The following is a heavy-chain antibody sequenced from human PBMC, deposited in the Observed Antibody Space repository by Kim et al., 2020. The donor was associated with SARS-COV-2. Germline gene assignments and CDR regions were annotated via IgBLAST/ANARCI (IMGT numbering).Heavy chain of an antibody. Sequence: TPSLMSRVSISVDTSKKQFSLKLSPVTAADPAVYYCAGHLGRGYGDAFDIWGQGTMVTVSS. V-gene: IGHV4-59*08. D-gene: IGHD6-25*01. J-gene: IGHJ3*02. CDR3: AGHLGRGYGDAFDI.